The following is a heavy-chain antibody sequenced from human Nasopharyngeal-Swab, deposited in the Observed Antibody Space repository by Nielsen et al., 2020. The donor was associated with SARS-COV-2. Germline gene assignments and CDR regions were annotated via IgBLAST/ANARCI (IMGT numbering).Heavy chain of an antibody. J-gene: IGHJ6*02. Sequence: ASVKVSCKASGYIFISYGISWVRQAPGQGLEWMGWISAYGENAKYAQKFQDRVTMTTDTSTTTAYMEVRSLRSDDTAVYYCAIDGNSNYDYYGMDVWGQGTTVTVSS. CDR2: ISAYGENA. V-gene: IGHV1-18*01. CDR1: GYIFISYG. CDR3: AIDGNSNYDYYGMDV. D-gene: IGHD1-7*01.